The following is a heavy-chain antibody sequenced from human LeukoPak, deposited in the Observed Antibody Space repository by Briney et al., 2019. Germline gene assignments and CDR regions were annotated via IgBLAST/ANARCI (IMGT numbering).Heavy chain of an antibody. CDR2: IYHSGNT. D-gene: IGHD6-6*01. J-gene: IGHJ6*03. CDR1: GYSISSGYY. Sequence: PWETLSLTCPVSGYSISSGYYWGWIRQPPGQGLEWIVTIYHSGNTYYNPSLASRVIILVDTSKNEFSLQLGSVTAADPAVYHCAKGYSRSSSSQYYWYMDGWGRGTTVTVSS. CDR3: AKGYSRSSSSQYYWYMDG. V-gene: IGHV4-38-2*02.